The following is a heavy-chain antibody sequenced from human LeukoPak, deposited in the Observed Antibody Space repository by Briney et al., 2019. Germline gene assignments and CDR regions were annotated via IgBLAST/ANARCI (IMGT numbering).Heavy chain of an antibody. CDR1: GFTFSSYA. Sequence: HPGGSLRLSCAASGFTFSSYAMSWVRQAPGKGLEWVSAISGSGGSTYYADSVKGRFTISRGNSKNTLYLQMNSLRAEDTAVYYCAKDRLAVAGTGDYWGQGTLVTVSS. D-gene: IGHD6-19*01. CDR3: AKDRLAVAGTGDY. CDR2: ISGSGGST. V-gene: IGHV3-23*01. J-gene: IGHJ4*02.